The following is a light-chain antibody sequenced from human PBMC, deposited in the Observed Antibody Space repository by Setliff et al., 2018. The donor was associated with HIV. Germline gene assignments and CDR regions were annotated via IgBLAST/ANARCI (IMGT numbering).Light chain of an antibody. J-gene: IGLJ2*01. CDR1: SSDVGGYNY. CDR2: DVT. Sequence: QSVLTQPASVSGSPGQSITISCTGTSSDVGGYNYVSWYQQHPGKAPKLMIYDVTNRPSGVSNRFSGSKSGNTASLTISGLQAEDEADYYCSSYTVRSIVVFGGGTK. V-gene: IGLV2-14*03. CDR3: SSYTVRSIVV.